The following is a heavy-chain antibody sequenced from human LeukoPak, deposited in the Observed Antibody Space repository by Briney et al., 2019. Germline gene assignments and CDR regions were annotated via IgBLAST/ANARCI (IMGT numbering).Heavy chain of an antibody. V-gene: IGHV3-74*01. CDR2: INSDGSWT. CDR1: GFSVSDNY. D-gene: IGHD2-2*01. J-gene: IGHJ4*02. Sequence: PGGSLRLSCAASGFSVSDNYMSWVRQAPGKGLVWVSHINSDGSWTGYADSVKGRFTISKDNAKNMVYLHMNSLRVDDTAVYYCVSFYETYWGRGTLVTVSS. CDR3: VSFYETY.